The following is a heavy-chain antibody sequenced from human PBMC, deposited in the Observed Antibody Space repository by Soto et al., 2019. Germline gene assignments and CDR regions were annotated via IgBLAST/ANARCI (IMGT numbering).Heavy chain of an antibody. V-gene: IGHV3-15*01. CDR2: IKSKAYGGTT. CDR1: GFTFGDYA. CDR3: TTDSVYYGSGIEDWFDP. J-gene: IGHJ5*02. Sequence: GGSLRLSCTASGFTFGDYAMSWFRQAPGKGLEWVGRIKSKAYGGTTDYAAPVKGRFTISRDDSKNTLYLQMNSLKTEDTAVYYCTTDSVYYGSGIEDWFDPWGQGTLVTVS. D-gene: IGHD3-10*01.